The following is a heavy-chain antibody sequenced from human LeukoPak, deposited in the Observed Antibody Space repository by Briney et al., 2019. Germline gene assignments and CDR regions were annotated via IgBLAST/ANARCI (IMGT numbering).Heavy chain of an antibody. CDR2: IYYSGST. J-gene: IGHJ4*02. V-gene: IGHV4-59*01. CDR1: GGSISSYY. CDR3: ARDRGYYDILTGYSGGSYFDY. D-gene: IGHD3-9*01. Sequence: PSETLSLTCTVSGGSISSYYWSWIRQPPGKGLEWIGYIYYSGSTNYNPSLKSRVTISVDTSKNQFSLKLSSVTAADTAVYCCARDRGYYDILTGYSGGSYFDYWGQGTLVTVSS.